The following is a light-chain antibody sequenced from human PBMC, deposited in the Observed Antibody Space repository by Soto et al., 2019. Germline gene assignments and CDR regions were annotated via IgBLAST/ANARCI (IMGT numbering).Light chain of an antibody. J-gene: IGLJ1*01. CDR2: DVS. Sequence: QSALTQPASVSGSPGQSITISCTGTSSDVGGYNYVSWYQQHPGKAPQLMIYDVSNRPSGVANRFSGSKSGNTASLTISGLQAEDEADYYCSAYTSSSPLYVFGTGTKLTVL. V-gene: IGLV2-14*01. CDR3: SAYTSSSPLYV. CDR1: SSDVGGYNY.